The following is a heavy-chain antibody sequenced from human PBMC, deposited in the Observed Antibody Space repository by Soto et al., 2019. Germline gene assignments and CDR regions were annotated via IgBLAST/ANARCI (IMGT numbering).Heavy chain of an antibody. CDR3: AKDFPYDTSGYYLYYSDY. Sequence: GGSLRLSCAASGFTFTNYAMNWVRQAPGKGLEWVSAINGFGDSLYYADSVRGRFTISRDNSKNTVYLQMNSLRPDDTAIYFCAKDFPYDTSGYYLYYSDYWGQGTVVTVS. J-gene: IGHJ4*02. CDR2: INGFGDSL. CDR1: GFTFTNYA. D-gene: IGHD3-22*01. V-gene: IGHV3-23*01.